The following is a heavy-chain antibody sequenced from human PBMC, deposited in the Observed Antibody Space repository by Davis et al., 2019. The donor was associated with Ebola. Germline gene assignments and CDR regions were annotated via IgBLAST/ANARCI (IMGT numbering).Heavy chain of an antibody. CDR3: ARGTDGYNPGGYFDS. CDR2: IFPRDSDT. Sequence: GESLKISCKGSGYSFADQWIGWVRQMPGKGLEWMGIIFPRDSDTRKSPSFEGQVTISADKSISTAYLQWSSLKASDTAMYYCARGTDGYNPGGYFDSWGQGTLVTVSS. CDR1: GYSFADQW. D-gene: IGHD5-24*01. J-gene: IGHJ4*02. V-gene: IGHV5-51*01.